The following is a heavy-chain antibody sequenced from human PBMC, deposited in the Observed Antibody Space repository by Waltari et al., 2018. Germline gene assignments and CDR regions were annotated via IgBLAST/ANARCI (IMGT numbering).Heavy chain of an antibody. D-gene: IGHD3-10*01. J-gene: IGHJ4*02. Sequence: EVQLVESGGGLVQPGGSLRLACAASGFTFSSYEMNWVRQAPGKGLEWFSYISSGGTNMFYAESVKGRFTISRDNAKNSLYLHMNSLRVEDTAVYYCARERSVTGKGNLDYWGQGTLVTVSS. V-gene: IGHV3-48*03. CDR3: ARERSVTGKGNLDY. CDR1: GFTFSSYE. CDR2: ISSGGTNM.